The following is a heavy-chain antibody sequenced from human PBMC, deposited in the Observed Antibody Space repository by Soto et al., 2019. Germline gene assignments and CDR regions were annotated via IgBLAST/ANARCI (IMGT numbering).Heavy chain of an antibody. Sequence: GSLRLSCAGSGFTFSNFGMHWVRQAPGKGLEWVAAISSDGGDKYYSHSVKDRFTISRDNSKNTLFLQMNSLRVEDTAVYYCVKGSEVARQELDHWGQGILVTVSS. CDR3: VKGSEVARQELDH. D-gene: IGHD2-15*01. V-gene: IGHV3-30*18. CDR1: GFTFSNFG. J-gene: IGHJ4*02. CDR2: ISSDGGDK.